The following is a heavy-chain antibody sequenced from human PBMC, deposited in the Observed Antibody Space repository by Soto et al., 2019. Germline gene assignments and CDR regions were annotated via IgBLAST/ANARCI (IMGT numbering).Heavy chain of an antibody. CDR2: TYYRSEWFN. CDR3: ARKDRGSSRSSSWIEAGFLFDY. J-gene: IGHJ4*02. D-gene: IGHD6-13*01. V-gene: IGHV6-1*01. Sequence: SQTLSLTCAISGDSVSSNSAGWNWIRQSPSRGLEWLGRTYYRSEWFNEYAVSVKSRITINPDTSRNQISLQLNSVTPEDTAVYYCARKDRGSSRSSSWIEAGFLFDYWGQGTLVTVSS. CDR1: GDSVSSNSAG.